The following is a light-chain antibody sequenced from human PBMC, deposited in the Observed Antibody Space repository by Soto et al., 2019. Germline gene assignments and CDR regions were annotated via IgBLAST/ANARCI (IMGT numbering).Light chain of an antibody. V-gene: IGLV2-11*01. J-gene: IGLJ2*01. CDR2: DVT. CDR1: SSDVGAYNH. Sequence: QSVLTQPRSVSGSPGQSVTFTCTGTSSDVGAYNHVSWYQHHPGKAPKLLISDVTKRPSWVPDRFSGSKSGSTASLTISELQAEDEADYYCSSYAGSNNLVFGGGT. CDR3: SSYAGSNNLV.